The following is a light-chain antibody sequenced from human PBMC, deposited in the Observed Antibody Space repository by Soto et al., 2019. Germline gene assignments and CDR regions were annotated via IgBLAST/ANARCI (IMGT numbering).Light chain of an antibody. CDR3: PQDNYRPLP. Sequence: ETVVPQSRGTVSVSPGERASRCLRASQSVSSNLAWCQQKPGQAPRLLIYGASTRATGIPARFSGTGSGTEFTLTISSLQFEDFAVYYCPQDNYRPLPFGRGTKVDIK. V-gene: IGKV3-15*01. J-gene: IGKJ1*01. CDR2: GAS. CDR1: QSVSSN.